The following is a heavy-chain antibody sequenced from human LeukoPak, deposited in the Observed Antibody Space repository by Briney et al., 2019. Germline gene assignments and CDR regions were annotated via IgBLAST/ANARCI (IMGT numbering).Heavy chain of an antibody. CDR1: GGSIKGYY. Sequence: SETLSLTCTVSGGSIKGYYWSWIRQPAGEGLEWIGRIYSSGSTNYNPSLKSRVTMSVDTSKNQFSLKLTSVTAADTGVYYCARMYSGTYGGIDYWGQGTLVTVSS. CDR3: ARMYSGTYGGIDY. D-gene: IGHD1-26*01. CDR2: IYSSGST. V-gene: IGHV4-4*07. J-gene: IGHJ4*02.